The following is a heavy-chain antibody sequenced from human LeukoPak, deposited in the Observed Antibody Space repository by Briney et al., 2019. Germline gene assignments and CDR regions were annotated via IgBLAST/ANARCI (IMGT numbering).Heavy chain of an antibody. CDR1: GFTFSSYA. D-gene: IGHD6-13*01. CDR2: ISGSGGST. CDR3: AKLPEQQLPTDYFDY. J-gene: IGHJ4*02. Sequence: GGSLRLSCAASGFTFSSYAMSWVRQAPGKGLEWVSAISGSGGSTYYADSVKGRFTITRDNSKNTLYLQMNSLRAEDTAVYYCAKLPEQQLPTDYFDYWGQGTLVTVSS. V-gene: IGHV3-23*01.